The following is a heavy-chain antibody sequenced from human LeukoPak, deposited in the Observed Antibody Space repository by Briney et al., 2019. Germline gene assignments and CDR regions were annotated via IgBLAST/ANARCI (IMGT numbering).Heavy chain of an antibody. J-gene: IGHJ5*02. CDR2: ISGSGGST. CDR1: GSTFSSYA. CDR3: AKRSGYDFWSGFDP. V-gene: IGHV3-23*01. D-gene: IGHD3-3*01. Sequence: GGSLRLSCAASGSTFSSYAMRWVRQAPGKGLEWVSGISGSGGSTSYADSVKGRFTVSRDNSKNTLYLQMSSLRAEDTALYYCAKRSGYDFWSGFDPWGQGTLVIVSS.